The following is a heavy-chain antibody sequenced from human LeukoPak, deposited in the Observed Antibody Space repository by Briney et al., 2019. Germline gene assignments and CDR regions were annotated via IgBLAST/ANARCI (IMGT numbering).Heavy chain of an antibody. CDR3: ARVWDRYDFWSGYSNWFDP. Sequence: PSETLSLTCTVSGGSITGYHWSWIRQPPGKGLEWIGYIYYSGSTYYNPSLKSRVTISVDTSKNQFSLKLSSVTAADTAVYYCARVWDRYDFWSGYSNWFDPWGQGTLVTVSS. CDR1: GGSITGYH. J-gene: IGHJ5*02. V-gene: IGHV4-59*01. CDR2: IYYSGST. D-gene: IGHD3-3*01.